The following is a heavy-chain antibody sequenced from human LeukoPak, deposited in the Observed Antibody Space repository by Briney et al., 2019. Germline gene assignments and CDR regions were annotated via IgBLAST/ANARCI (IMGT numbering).Heavy chain of an antibody. D-gene: IGHD2-15*01. V-gene: IGHV4-59*01. CDR3: ARDCSGGSCYGAFDI. J-gene: IGHJ3*02. Sequence: SSETLSLTCTVSGGSISNYYWSWIRQPPGKGLEWIGYIYSSGSTNYNPSLKSRVTISVDTSKNQFSLKLSSVTAADTAVYYCARDCSGGSCYGAFDIWGQGTMVTVSS. CDR2: IYSSGST. CDR1: GGSISNYY.